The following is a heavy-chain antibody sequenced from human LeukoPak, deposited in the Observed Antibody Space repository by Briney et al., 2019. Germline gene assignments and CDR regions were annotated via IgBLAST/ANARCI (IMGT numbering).Heavy chain of an antibody. CDR1: GFTFSNYA. CDR3: ANEYPSYGGPMDC. J-gene: IGHJ4*02. V-gene: IGHV3-23*01. D-gene: IGHD4-23*01. CDR2: ISGSGGST. Sequence: PGGSLTLSCAASGFTFSNYAMSWVRQAPGKGLEWVSAISGSGGSTYYADSVKGRFTISRDNSKNTLYLRMNSLRAEDTAVYYCANEYPSYGGPMDCWGQGTLVTVSS.